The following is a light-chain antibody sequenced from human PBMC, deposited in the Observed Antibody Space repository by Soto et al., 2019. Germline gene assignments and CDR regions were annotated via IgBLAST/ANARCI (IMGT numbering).Light chain of an antibody. Sequence: DIQMTQSPSTLSATVGDRVTITCRASQSISSWLAWYQQKPGKATKLLIYDASSLESGVPSRFSGSGSGTEFTLTISSLQPEDFATYYCQQLNRYSTWTFGQGTKVDIK. CDR3: QQLNRYSTWT. J-gene: IGKJ1*01. V-gene: IGKV1-5*01. CDR2: DAS. CDR1: QSISSW.